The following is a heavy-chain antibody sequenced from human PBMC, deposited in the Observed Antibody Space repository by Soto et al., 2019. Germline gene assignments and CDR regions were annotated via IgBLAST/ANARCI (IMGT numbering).Heavy chain of an antibody. CDR2: IYYSGST. CDR3: ARAVHYYDSSGYYLSWFDP. J-gene: IGHJ5*02. CDR1: GGSISSHY. D-gene: IGHD3-22*01. Sequence: SETLSLTCTVSGGSISSHYWSWIRQPPGKGLEWIGYIYYSGSTNYDPSLKSRVTISVDTSKNQFSLRLSSVTAADTAVYYCARAVHYYDSSGYYLSWFDPWGQGTLVTVSS. V-gene: IGHV4-59*11.